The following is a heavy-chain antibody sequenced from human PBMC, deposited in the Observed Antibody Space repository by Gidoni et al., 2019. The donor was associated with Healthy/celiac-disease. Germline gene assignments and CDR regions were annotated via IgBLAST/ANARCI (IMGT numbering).Heavy chain of an antibody. Sequence: QVQLVESGGGVVQPGRSLRLSCAAAGFTFSSYAMHWVRQAPGKGLEWVAVISYDGSNKYYADSVKGRFTISRDNSKNTLYLQMNSLRAEDTAVYYCARDLFAGGWRCFDYWGQGTLVTVSS. D-gene: IGHD6-19*01. V-gene: IGHV3-30-3*01. CDR1: GFTFSSYA. CDR3: ARDLFAGGWRCFDY. CDR2: ISYDGSNK. J-gene: IGHJ4*02.